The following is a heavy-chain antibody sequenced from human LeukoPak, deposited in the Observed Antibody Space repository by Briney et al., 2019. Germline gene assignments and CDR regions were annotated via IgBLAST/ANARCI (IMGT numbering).Heavy chain of an antibody. CDR2: ISGSGGST. CDR1: GFTFSSYA. V-gene: IGHV3-23*01. J-gene: IGHJ4*02. Sequence: GGSLRLSCAASGFTFSSYAMSWVRQAPGRGLEWVSAISGSGGSTYDADSVKGRFTISRDNSKNTLYLQMNSLRAEDTAVYYCAKAYSSGWYFDYWGQGTLVTVSS. D-gene: IGHD6-19*01. CDR3: AKAYSSGWYFDY.